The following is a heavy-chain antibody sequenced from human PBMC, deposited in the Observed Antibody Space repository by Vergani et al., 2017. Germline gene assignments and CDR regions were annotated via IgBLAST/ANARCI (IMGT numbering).Heavy chain of an antibody. D-gene: IGHD2-2*01. CDR1: GFSFSTYG. J-gene: IGHJ6*02. CDR3: ANSYWSRLSCYACYGMEV. V-gene: IGHV3-30*02. CDR2: LRYDGSNE. Sequence: QVQLVESGGGVVQPGGSLRLSCAASGFSFSTYGMHWVRQAPGRGLEWVAFLRYDGSNEYYGDAVKGRFIISRDNSKNMLSLEMHSLRPEDTGVYYCANSYWSRLSCYACYGMEVWGQGTTVTVSS.